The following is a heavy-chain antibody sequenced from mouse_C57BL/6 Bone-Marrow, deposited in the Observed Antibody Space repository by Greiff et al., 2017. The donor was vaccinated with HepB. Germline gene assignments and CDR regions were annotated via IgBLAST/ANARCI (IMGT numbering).Heavy chain of an antibody. D-gene: IGHD1-1*01. J-gene: IGHJ4*01. V-gene: IGHV2-5*01. CDR3: VKGGGSSYRAMDY. CDR1: GFSLTSYG. Sequence: VQLQQSGPGLVQPSQSLSITYTVSGFSLTSYGVHWVRQSPGKGLEWLGVIWRGGSTDYNAAFMSRLSITKDNSKSQVFFKMNSLQADDTAIYYCVKGGGSSYRAMDYWGQGTSVTVSS. CDR2: IWRGGST.